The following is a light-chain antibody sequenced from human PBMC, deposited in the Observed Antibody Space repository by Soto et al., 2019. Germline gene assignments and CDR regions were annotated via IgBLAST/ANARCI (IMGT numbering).Light chain of an antibody. CDR1: QSVLTW. V-gene: IGKV1-5*03. CDR3: NHSFSYPYA. Sequence: DIQVTQSPATLSASVGDTVSITCRASQSVLTWLAWYQQKPGKAPNLLIYKASRLRDGVPSRFSGSGSGTDFTLTISSLQPDDFASYFCNHSFSYPYAFGQGTKLEI. CDR2: KAS. J-gene: IGKJ2*01.